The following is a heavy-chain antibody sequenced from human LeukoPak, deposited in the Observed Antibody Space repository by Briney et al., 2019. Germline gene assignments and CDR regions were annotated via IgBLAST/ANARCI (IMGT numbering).Heavy chain of an antibody. V-gene: IGHV1-2*02. Sequence: ASVKVSCTASVYTFTGYYIHWVRQAPGQGLEWMGWIYPYSGDTNYAQNFQGRVTMTRDTSISTAYMELSSLKSDDTAVYYCARDRNSGSSLDIWGQGTMLTVSS. J-gene: IGHJ3*02. CDR2: IYPYSGDT. CDR1: VYTFTGYY. CDR3: ARDRNSGSSLDI. D-gene: IGHD6-6*01.